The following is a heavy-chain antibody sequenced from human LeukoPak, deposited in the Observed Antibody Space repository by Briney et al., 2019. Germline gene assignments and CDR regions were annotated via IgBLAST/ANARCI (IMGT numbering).Heavy chain of an antibody. Sequence: PGRSLRLSCAASGFTFSSYAMHWVRQAPGKGLEWVAVISYDGSNKYYADSVKGRFTISRDNSKNTLYLQMNSLRAEYTAVYYCARDPLEMATIYAFDIWGQGTMVTVSS. J-gene: IGHJ3*02. CDR3: ARDPLEMATIYAFDI. V-gene: IGHV3-30-3*01. D-gene: IGHD5-24*01. CDR1: GFTFSSYA. CDR2: ISYDGSNK.